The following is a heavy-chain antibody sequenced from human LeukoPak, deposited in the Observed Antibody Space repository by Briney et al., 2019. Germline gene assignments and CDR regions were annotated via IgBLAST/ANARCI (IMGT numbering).Heavy chain of an antibody. CDR3: ARAEGDYLNYYGMDV. CDR2: ISSGSSYI. V-gene: IGHV3-21*01. D-gene: IGHD4-17*01. Sequence: PGGSLRLSCAASGFTLSSYSMNWVRQAPGKGLEWVSSISSGSSYIYYADSVKGRFTISRDNAKNSLCLQMNSLRAEDTAVYYCARAEGDYLNYYGMDVWGQGTTVTVSS. J-gene: IGHJ6*02. CDR1: GFTLSSYS.